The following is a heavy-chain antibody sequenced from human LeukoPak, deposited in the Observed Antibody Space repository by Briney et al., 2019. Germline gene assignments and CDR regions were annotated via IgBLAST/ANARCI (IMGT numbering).Heavy chain of an antibody. CDR3: ARLGPPHSKDYDYVWGSYRYYFDY. J-gene: IGHJ4*02. V-gene: IGHV1-18*01. Sequence: ASVKVSCKASGYTFTSYGISWVRQAPGQGLEWMGWISAFNGNTNYAQKLQGRVTMTTDTSTSTAYMELRSLRSDDTAVYYCARLGPPHSKDYDYVWGSYRYYFDYWGQGTLVTVSS. D-gene: IGHD3-16*02. CDR1: GYTFTSYG. CDR2: ISAFNGNT.